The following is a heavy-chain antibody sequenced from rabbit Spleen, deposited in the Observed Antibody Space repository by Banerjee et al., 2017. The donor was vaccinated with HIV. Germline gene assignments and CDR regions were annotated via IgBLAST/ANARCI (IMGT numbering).Heavy chain of an antibody. Sequence: QSLEESGGGLVQPEGSLTLTCTASGFDLNNYYYMCWVRQAPGKGLEWIACIYGGGSGNAYYASWAKGRFTISKTSSTTVTLQMTSLTAADTATYFCARDSGDWCFDVWGQGTLVTVS. CDR1: GFDLNNYYY. V-gene: IGHV1S40*01. CDR2: IYGGGSGNA. D-gene: IGHD1-1*01. CDR3: ARDSGDWCFDV. J-gene: IGHJ3*01.